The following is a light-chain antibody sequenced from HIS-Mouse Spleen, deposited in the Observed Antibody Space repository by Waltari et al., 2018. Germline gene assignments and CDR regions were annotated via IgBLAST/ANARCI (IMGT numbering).Light chain of an antibody. CDR1: SSDVGSYNL. J-gene: IGLJ2*01. Sequence: QSALTQPASVSGSPGQSITISCTATSSDVGSYNLVSWYQQHPGKAPKLMIYEGSKRPSGVSNRSSGSKSGNTASLTISGLQAEDEADYYCCSYAGSSTLVFGGGTKLTVL. V-gene: IGLV2-23*01. CDR2: EGS. CDR3: CSYAGSSTLV.